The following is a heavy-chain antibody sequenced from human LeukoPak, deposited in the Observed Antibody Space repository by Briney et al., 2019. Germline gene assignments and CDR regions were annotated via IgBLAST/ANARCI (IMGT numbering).Heavy chain of an antibody. Sequence: ASVKVSCKASGYTFTSYYMHWVRQAPGQGLEWMGIINPSGGITSYAQKFQGRVTMTRDTSTSTVYMELSSLRSEDTAVYYCATTVTSDAFDVWGQGTMVTVSS. CDR2: INPSGGIT. J-gene: IGHJ3*01. D-gene: IGHD4-17*01. CDR1: GYTFTSYY. V-gene: IGHV1-46*01. CDR3: ATTVTSDAFDV.